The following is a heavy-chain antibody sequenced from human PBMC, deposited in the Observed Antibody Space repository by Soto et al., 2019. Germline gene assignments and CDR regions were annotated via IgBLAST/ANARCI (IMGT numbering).Heavy chain of an antibody. Sequence: ASETLSLTCTVSGGSVTSGNYYWSWNRQPPGKGLEWIGHIYYSGSTNYNPSLKSRVTISVGASKNQFSLKLSSVTAADTAIYYCARGPVVTPFVDYWGQGTLVTVSS. CDR2: IYYSGST. CDR1: GGSVTSGNYY. J-gene: IGHJ4*02. CDR3: ARGPVVTPFVDY. V-gene: IGHV4-61*01. D-gene: IGHD2-21*02.